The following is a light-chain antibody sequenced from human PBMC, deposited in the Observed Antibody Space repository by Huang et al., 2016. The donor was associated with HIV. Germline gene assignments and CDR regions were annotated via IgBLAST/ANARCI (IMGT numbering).Light chain of an antibody. CDR3: HQRAGWPL. CDR1: QTISSY. CDR2: DTS. Sequence: EVVLTPSPATLSLPPGERATLPCRARQTISSYLAWYQHKPGQPPSLLIYDTSKRATGIPARFSGSGSGTDFTLTISSLEPEDFAVYYCHQRAGWPLFGGGTKVEIK. J-gene: IGKJ4*02. V-gene: IGKV3-11*01.